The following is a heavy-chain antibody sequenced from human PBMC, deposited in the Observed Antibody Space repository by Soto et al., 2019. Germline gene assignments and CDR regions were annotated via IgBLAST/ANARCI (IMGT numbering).Heavy chain of an antibody. Sequence: QVQLQESGPGLVKPSETLSLTCTVSGGSISSDYWSWIRQPPGKGLEWIGYMYNTGSTVYNPSLKSRVTISVDTSKNQFSLKLNAVTAADSAVYYCARDLWGYCGTDCYPLDVWGQGTTVTVSS. CDR1: GGSISSDY. D-gene: IGHD2-21*02. V-gene: IGHV4-59*01. J-gene: IGHJ6*02. CDR2: MYNTGST. CDR3: ARDLWGYCGTDCYPLDV.